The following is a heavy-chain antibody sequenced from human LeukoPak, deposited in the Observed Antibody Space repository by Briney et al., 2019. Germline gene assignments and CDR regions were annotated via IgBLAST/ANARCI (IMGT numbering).Heavy chain of an antibody. CDR2: IYTSGST. Sequence: SQTLSLSCTVSGGSISSGSYYWSWIRQPAGKGLEWIGRIYTSGSTNYNPSLKSRVTISVDTSKNQFSLKLSPVTAADTAVYYCARAIRGGNYDYWGHGTLVTVSS. J-gene: IGHJ4*01. CDR3: ARAIRGGNYDY. CDR1: GGSISSGSYY. V-gene: IGHV4-61*02. D-gene: IGHD4-23*01.